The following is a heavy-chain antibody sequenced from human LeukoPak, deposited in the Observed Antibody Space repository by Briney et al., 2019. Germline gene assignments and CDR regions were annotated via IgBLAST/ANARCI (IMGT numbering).Heavy chain of an antibody. CDR1: GGSFSGYY. J-gene: IGHJ4*02. Sequence: SETLSLTCAVYGGSFSGYYWSWIRQPPGKGLEWIGEINHSGSTTYNPSLKSRGTISVDTSKNQFSLMLSSVTAAGTAVYYGSRDDLRYCSSTSCYWFNYGGQGTLVTASS. CDR3: SRDDLRYCSSTSCYWFNY. CDR2: INHSGST. V-gene: IGHV4-34*01. D-gene: IGHD2-2*01.